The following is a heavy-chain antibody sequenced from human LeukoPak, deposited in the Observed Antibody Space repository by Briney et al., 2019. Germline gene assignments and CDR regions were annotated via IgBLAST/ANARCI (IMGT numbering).Heavy chain of an antibody. CDR1: GFTFSSCG. Sequence: PGGSLRLSCAASGFTFSSCGMHWVRQAPGKGLEWVAVIWYDGSNKYYADSVKGRFTISRDNSKNTLYLQMNSLRAEDTAVYYCARERSGAAAPLDPWGQGTLVTVSS. CDR2: IWYDGSNK. CDR3: ARERSGAAAPLDP. D-gene: IGHD6-13*01. J-gene: IGHJ5*02. V-gene: IGHV3-33*01.